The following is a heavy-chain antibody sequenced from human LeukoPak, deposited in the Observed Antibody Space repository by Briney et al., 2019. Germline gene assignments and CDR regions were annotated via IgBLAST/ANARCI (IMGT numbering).Heavy chain of an antibody. CDR3: AKMEGQRLYDYCMDV. D-gene: IGHD3-3*01. V-gene: IGHV3-23*01. CDR2: MSGSGYYT. Sequence: TGGSLRLSCAASGFAVSNFAMSWVRQAPGKGLEWVSAMSGSGYYTYYVESVKGRFTISRDNSKNTLYLHMNSLRADDTAVYYCAKMEGQRLYDYCMDVWGRGTTVTVSS. CDR1: GFAVSNFA. J-gene: IGHJ6*03.